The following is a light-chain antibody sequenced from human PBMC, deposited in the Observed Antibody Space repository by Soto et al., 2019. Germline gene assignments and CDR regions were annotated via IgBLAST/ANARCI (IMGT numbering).Light chain of an antibody. CDR2: GAS. Sequence: EIVMTQSPATLSVSPGERATLSCRASQSVSSNLAWYQQKPGQAPRLLIYGASTRATGIPARFSGSGSGTEFTLTISSLQSEDVAVDYCQQYNNWPLTFGEGTKVEIK. CDR3: QQYNNWPLT. J-gene: IGKJ4*01. CDR1: QSVSSN. V-gene: IGKV3-15*01.